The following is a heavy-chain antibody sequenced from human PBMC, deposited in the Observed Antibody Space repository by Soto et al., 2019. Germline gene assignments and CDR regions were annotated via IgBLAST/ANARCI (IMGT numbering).Heavy chain of an antibody. V-gene: IGHV1-3*01. Sequence: ASVKVSCKASGYMFTKSAMHWVRQAPGQRLEWMGWISGDSGNTKYSPKLQDRVTITRDTSASTAYMELSSLRSEDTALYYCARGGVAASNINFDYWGQGTLVTVSS. D-gene: IGHD6-25*01. CDR1: GYMFTKSA. J-gene: IGHJ4*01. CDR2: ISGDSGNT. CDR3: ARGGVAASNINFDY.